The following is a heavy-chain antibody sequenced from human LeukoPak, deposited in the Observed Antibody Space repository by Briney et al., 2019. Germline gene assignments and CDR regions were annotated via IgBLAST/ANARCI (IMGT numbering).Heavy chain of an antibody. J-gene: IGHJ3*02. V-gene: IGHV5-51*01. D-gene: IGHD3-10*01. CDR2: IYPGDSDT. Sequence: GESLKISCKGSGYSFTSYWIGWVRQMPGKGLEWMGIIYPGDSDTRYSPSFQGQVTISADKSISTAYLQWSSLKASDTAMYYCARAGRAMVRGVIRIGAFDIWGQGTMVTVSS. CDR3: ARAGRAMVRGVIRIGAFDI. CDR1: GYSFTSYW.